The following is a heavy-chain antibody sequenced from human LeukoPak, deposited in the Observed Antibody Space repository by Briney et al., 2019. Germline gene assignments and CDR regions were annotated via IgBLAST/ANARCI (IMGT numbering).Heavy chain of an antibody. Sequence: SETLSLTCSVSGGSISSYYWSWIRQPPGKGLEWIGSIYSSGIINYNPSLKSGVTMSVDTPKNQFSLKLSSVTAADTAVYYCARDSGYDWFDYWGQGTLVTVSS. CDR3: ARDSGYDWFDY. CDR1: GGSISSYY. J-gene: IGHJ4*02. V-gene: IGHV4-59*01. D-gene: IGHD5-12*01. CDR2: IYSSGII.